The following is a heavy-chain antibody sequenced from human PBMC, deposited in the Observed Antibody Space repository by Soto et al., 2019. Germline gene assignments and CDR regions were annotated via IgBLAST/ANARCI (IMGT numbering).Heavy chain of an antibody. D-gene: IGHD1-26*01. CDR1: GFTFSSYS. V-gene: IGHV3-48*01. CDR2: ISSSSSTI. Sequence: GGSLRLSCAASGFTFSSYSMNWVRQAPGKGLEWVSYISSSSSTIYYADSVKGRFTISRDNAKNSLYLPMNSLRAEDTAVYYCARVSGYMDYWGQGTLVTVSS. J-gene: IGHJ4*02. CDR3: ARVSGYMDY.